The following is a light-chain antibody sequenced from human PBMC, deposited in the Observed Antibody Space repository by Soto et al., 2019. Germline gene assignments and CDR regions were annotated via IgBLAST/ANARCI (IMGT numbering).Light chain of an antibody. J-gene: IGKJ2*01. Sequence: ESMLTQSPGTLSLSPGERATLSCRASQSVSTRYLAWYQQKPGQAPRLLIYGASIRATGIPHRFSGSGSGTDFTLTISSLEPEDFAVYYCHQFGSSPPAFTFGQGTKLEI. CDR1: QSVSTRY. CDR3: HQFGSSPPAFT. CDR2: GAS. V-gene: IGKV3-20*01.